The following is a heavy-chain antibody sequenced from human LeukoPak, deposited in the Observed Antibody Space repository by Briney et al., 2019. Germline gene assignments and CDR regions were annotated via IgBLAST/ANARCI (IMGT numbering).Heavy chain of an antibody. V-gene: IGHV1-2*02. D-gene: IGHD3-22*01. CDR2: IDPNSGDT. CDR3: ARSGSTGYSLDY. CDR1: VSSFTGYF. J-gene: IGHJ4*02. Sequence: ASVKVSCKASVSSFTGYFIHWVRQAPGQGLEWMGCIDPNSGDTKYAQKFQGRVSMPRDTSTRTAYMELSRLRSDDTAVYFCARSGSTGYSLDYWGQGTLVTVSS.